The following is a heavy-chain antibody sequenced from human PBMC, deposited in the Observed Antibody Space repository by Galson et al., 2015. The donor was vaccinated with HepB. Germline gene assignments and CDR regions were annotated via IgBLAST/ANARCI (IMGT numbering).Heavy chain of an antibody. CDR2: IYWDDDE. J-gene: IGHJ2*01. Sequence: PALVKPTQTLTLTCTFSGFSLTTSGVGVGWIRQPPGMALEWLALIYWDDDEAYSPSLNSRLTITKDTSKNQVVPTMTDMDPVDTATYYCAQYGSGSYHFDLWGRGTLVTVSS. V-gene: IGHV2-5*02. CDR3: AQYGSGSYHFDL. D-gene: IGHD3-10*01. CDR1: GFSLTTSGVG.